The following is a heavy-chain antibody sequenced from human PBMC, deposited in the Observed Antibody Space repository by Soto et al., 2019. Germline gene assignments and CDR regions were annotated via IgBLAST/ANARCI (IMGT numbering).Heavy chain of an antibody. J-gene: IGHJ6*03. CDR3: ARVLGSGGYYYYYMDV. V-gene: IGHV1-18*01. D-gene: IGHD3-10*01. CDR1: GSTFTTYG. Sequence: QVQLVQSGAEVKKPGASGKASCKASGSTFTTYGISWGHQAPGQGLEGMGWISAYNGNTNYAQKLQGRVTMTTDTSTSTAYMELRSLRSDDTAVYYCARVLGSGGYYYYYMDVWGKGTTVTVSS. CDR2: ISAYNGNT.